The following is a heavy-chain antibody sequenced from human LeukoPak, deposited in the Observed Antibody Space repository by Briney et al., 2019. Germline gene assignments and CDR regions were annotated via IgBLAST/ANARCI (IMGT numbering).Heavy chain of an antibody. CDR3: ARESVVVPDLYYYYGMDV. Sequence: SQTLSLTCTVSGGSISSGDYYWSWIRQPPGKGLEWIGYIYYSGSTYYNPSLKSRVTISVDTSKNQFSLKLSSVTAADTAVYYCARESVVVPDLYYYYGMDVWGQGTTVTVSS. D-gene: IGHD2-2*01. CDR2: IYYSGST. J-gene: IGHJ6*02. V-gene: IGHV4-30-4*01. CDR1: GGSISSGDYY.